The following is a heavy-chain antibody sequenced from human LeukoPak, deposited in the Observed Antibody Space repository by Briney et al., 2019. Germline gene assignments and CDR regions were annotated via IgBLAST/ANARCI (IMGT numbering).Heavy chain of an antibody. V-gene: IGHV3-23*01. D-gene: IGHD5-12*01. CDR2: ISDSGGIT. Sequence: GGSLGLSCAASGFTFSGFAMSWVRQAPGKGLEWVSSISDSGGITFYADSVKGRFTISRDNSKNTLYLQMNSLRFEDTAVYYCAREYSGSWYHFGYWGQGTLLTVSP. J-gene: IGHJ4*02. CDR3: AREYSGSWYHFGY. CDR1: GFTFSGFA.